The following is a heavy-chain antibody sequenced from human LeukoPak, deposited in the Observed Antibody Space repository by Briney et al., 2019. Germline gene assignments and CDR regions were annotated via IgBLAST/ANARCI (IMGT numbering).Heavy chain of an antibody. CDR1: GYSFTNYW. CDR3: ARHPLDSSDYYRSDAFDI. Sequence: GESLKISCKGSGYSFTNYWIGWVRQMPGKGLEWMGIIYPDDSDTRYSPSFQGQVTISADKPINTAYLQWTSLKASDTAMYNCARHPLDSSDYYRSDAFDIWGQGTMVTVSS. J-gene: IGHJ3*02. V-gene: IGHV5-51*01. D-gene: IGHD3-22*01. CDR2: IYPDDSDT.